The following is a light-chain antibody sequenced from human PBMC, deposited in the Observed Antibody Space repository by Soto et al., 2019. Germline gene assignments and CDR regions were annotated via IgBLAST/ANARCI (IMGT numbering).Light chain of an antibody. J-gene: IGLJ2*01. CDR2: VGTGGIVG. Sequence: QLVLTQPPSASASLGASVTLSCTLSSGYSNYKVDWYQQRPGKGPRFVMRVGTGGIVGSKGDGIPDRFSVLGSGLNRYLTIKNIQEEDESDYHCGADHGSGSNFVVVFGAGTKVTVL. CDR3: GADHGSGSNFVVV. CDR1: SGYSNYK. V-gene: IGLV9-49*01.